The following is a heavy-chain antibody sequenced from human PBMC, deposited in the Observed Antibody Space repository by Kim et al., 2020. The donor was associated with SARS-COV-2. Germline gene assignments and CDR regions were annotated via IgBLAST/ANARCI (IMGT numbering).Heavy chain of an antibody. CDR3: ARETDCSSSSCYKSYYYYYGLDV. Sequence: GGSLRLSCAASRFTFSDHYMDWVRQAPGKGLEWVGRIRDKASGYTTHYAASVKGRFTISRDDSENSVYLQMNSLKIEDTAVYYCARETDCSSSSCYKSYYYYYGLDVWGQGTTVTVSS. D-gene: IGHD2-2*02. J-gene: IGHJ6*02. V-gene: IGHV3-72*01. CDR1: RFTFSDHY. CDR2: IRDKASGYTT.